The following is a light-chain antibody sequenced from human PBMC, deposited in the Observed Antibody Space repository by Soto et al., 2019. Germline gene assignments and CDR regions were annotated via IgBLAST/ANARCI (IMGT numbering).Light chain of an antibody. V-gene: IGKV1-5*03. Sequence: DIQMTQSLSTLSASVGDRVSITCRASQRISRWLAWYQQKPGKAPKLLIYEASSLESGVPSRFSGSGSGTEFTLTISSLQPDDFATYYCQQYHSYLYTFGQGTKLEIK. CDR3: QQYHSYLYT. CDR1: QRISRW. CDR2: EAS. J-gene: IGKJ2*01.